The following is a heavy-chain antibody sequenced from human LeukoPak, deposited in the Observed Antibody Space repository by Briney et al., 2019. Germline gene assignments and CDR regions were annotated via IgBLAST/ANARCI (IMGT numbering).Heavy chain of an antibody. V-gene: IGHV5-51*01. Sequence: GESLKISCKGSGYSFTSYWIGWVRQMPGKGLEWMGIIYPGDSDTRYSPSFQGQVTISADKSISTAYLQWSSLKASHTAMYYCARQDYYDSSGPPLDPWGQGTLVTVSS. CDR2: IYPGDSDT. D-gene: IGHD3-22*01. CDR1: GYSFTSYW. CDR3: ARQDYYDSSGPPLDP. J-gene: IGHJ5*02.